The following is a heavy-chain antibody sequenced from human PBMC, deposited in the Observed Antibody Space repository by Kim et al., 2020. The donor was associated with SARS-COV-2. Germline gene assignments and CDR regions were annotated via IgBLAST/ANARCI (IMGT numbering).Heavy chain of an antibody. Sequence: SETLSLTCAVYGGSFSGYYWSWIRQPPGKGLEWIGEINHSGSTNYNPSLKSRVTISVDTSKNQFSLKLSSVTAADTAVYYCARGLGESGSYYNRWFDPWGQGTLVTVSS. V-gene: IGHV4-34*01. CDR3: ARGLGESGSYYNRWFDP. D-gene: IGHD3-10*01. CDR1: GGSFSGYY. CDR2: INHSGST. J-gene: IGHJ5*02.